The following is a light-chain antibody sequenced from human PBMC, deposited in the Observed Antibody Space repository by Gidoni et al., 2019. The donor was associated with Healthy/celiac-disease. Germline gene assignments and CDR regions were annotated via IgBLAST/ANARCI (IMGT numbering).Light chain of an antibody. CDR3: QQSYSTCT. J-gene: IGKJ2*02. CDR2: AAS. CDR1: QRISSY. V-gene: IGKV1-39*01. Sequence: DIQMTQSPSSLSASVGDRVTITCRASQRISSYLNWYQQKPGKAPKLLIYAASSLQSGVPPRFSGSGSGTDFTLTISSLQPEDFATYYCQQSYSTCTFGQGTKLEIK.